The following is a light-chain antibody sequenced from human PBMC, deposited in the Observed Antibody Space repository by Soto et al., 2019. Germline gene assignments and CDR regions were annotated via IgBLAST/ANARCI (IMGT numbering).Light chain of an antibody. CDR1: QSVSSSY. Sequence: EIVLTQSPGTLSLSPGERATLSCRASQSVSSSYLAWYQQKPGQAPRLLIYGASCRATGIPDRFSGSGSGTDFTLTISRLEPEDFAVYYCQQYGSSQSFGQGTKVEIK. V-gene: IGKV3-20*01. J-gene: IGKJ1*01. CDR2: GAS. CDR3: QQYGSSQS.